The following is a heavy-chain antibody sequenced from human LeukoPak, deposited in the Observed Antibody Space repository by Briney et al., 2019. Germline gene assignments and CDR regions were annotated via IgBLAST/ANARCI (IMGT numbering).Heavy chain of an antibody. D-gene: IGHD4-17*01. CDR2: ISWNSGSI. Sequence: SLRLSCAASGFTFDDYAMHWVRQAPGKGLEWVSGISWNSGSIGYADSVKGRFTISRDNAKNSLYLQMNSLRAEDTALYYCAKDIGASYGDYFDYWGQGTLVTVSS. CDR1: GFTFDDYA. V-gene: IGHV3-9*01. J-gene: IGHJ4*02. CDR3: AKDIGASYGDYFDY.